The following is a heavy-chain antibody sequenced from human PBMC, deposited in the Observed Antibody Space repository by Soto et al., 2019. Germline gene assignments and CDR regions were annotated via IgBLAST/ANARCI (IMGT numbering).Heavy chain of an antibody. D-gene: IGHD5-18*01. CDR3: ARISSVDPYGYVNGGLDV. CDR2: FYRSGNS. CDR1: GGYNRGYY. V-gene: IGHV4-59*01. Sequence: PSETQSHSWSVSGGYNRGYYCSWMRHYPEKGLEWIGYFYRSGNSNYNPSLKSRVTISVDTSKNQLSLSLRSVTAADTAVYFCARISSVDPYGYVNGGLDVWGQGTTVTVSS. J-gene: IGHJ6*02.